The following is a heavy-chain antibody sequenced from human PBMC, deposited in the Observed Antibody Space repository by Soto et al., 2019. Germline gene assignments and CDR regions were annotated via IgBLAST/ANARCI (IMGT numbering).Heavy chain of an antibody. D-gene: IGHD2-15*01. Sequence: SETLSLTCSVSGDSISTVDYFWAWIRQPPGQALEYIGYIYKSATTYYNPSFEGRVAISLDTSKSHFSLNVTSVSAADTAVYYCAGDRSNSPDYFDYWGQGTLVTVSS. J-gene: IGHJ4*02. V-gene: IGHV4-30-4*01. CDR3: AGDRSNSPDYFDY. CDR1: GDSISTVDYF. CDR2: IYKSATT.